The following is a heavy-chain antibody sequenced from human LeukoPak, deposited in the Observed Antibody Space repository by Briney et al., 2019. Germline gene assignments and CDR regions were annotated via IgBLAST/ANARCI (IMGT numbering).Heavy chain of an antibody. CDR2: ISSSSSYI. D-gene: IGHD6-19*01. Sequence: GGSLRLSCAASGFTFSSYSMNWVRQAPGKGLEWVSSISSSSSYIYYGDSVKGRFTISRDNAKNSLYLQMNSLRAEDTAVYYCARGHSSGWYIGDWFDPWGQGTLVTVSS. V-gene: IGHV3-21*01. CDR3: ARGHSSGWYIGDWFDP. CDR1: GFTFSSYS. J-gene: IGHJ5*02.